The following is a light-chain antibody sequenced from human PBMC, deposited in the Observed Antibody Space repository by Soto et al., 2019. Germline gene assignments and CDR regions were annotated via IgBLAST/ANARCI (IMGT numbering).Light chain of an antibody. V-gene: IGKV1-8*01. J-gene: IGKJ5*01. CDR3: LQHKSYPIT. CDR2: AAS. CDR1: QGISSY. Sequence: AIRMTQSPSSFSASTGARVTITCRASQGISSYLAWYKQKPGKAPTVLSYAASTLQSGVPSRFRGSGSGTDFTLTISSLKPEDFATYYCLQHKSYPITFGQGTRLEIK.